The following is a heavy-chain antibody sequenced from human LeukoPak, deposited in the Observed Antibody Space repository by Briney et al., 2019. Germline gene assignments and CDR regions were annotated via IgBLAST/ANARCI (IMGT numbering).Heavy chain of an antibody. V-gene: IGHV3-30*01. CDR1: GFTFSSYA. J-gene: IGHJ4*02. D-gene: IGHD1-26*01. CDR2: ISYDGSNK. CDR3: ARDSLSGSYPVFDY. Sequence: GGSLRLSCAASGFTFSSYAMHWLRQAPGKGLEWVAVISYDGSNKYYADSVKGRFTISRDNSKNTLYLQMNSLRAEDTAVYYCARDSLSGSYPVFDYWGQGTLVTVSS.